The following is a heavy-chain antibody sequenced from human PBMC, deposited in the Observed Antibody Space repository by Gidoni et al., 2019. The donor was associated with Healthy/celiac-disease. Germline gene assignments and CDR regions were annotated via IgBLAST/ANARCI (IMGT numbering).Heavy chain of an antibody. D-gene: IGHD6-13*01. CDR1: GGSFSGYY. Sequence: QVQLQQWGAGLLKPSETLSLTCAVYGGSFSGYYWSWIRQPHGKGLEWIGEINHSGSTNYNPSLKSRVTISVDTSKNQFSLKLSSVTAADTAVYYCARASRKYSSSPWEFDYWGQGTLVTVSS. V-gene: IGHV4-34*01. CDR3: ARASRKYSSSPWEFDY. CDR2: INHSGST. J-gene: IGHJ4*02.